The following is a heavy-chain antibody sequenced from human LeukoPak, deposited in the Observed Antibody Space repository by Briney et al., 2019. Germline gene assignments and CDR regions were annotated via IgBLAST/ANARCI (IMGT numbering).Heavy chain of an antibody. J-gene: IGHJ4*02. CDR3: ARDRSTVAGIDF. CDR2: INRDGGDK. CDR1: GFTFSTYW. Sequence: GGSLRLSCAASGFTFSTYWMAWVRQAPGKGLEWVATINRDGGDKYYVDSVKGRFTISRDNARNSLFLQMNSLRAEDTAVYYCARDRSTVAGIDFWGQGTLVTVSS. V-gene: IGHV3-7*01. D-gene: IGHD6-19*01.